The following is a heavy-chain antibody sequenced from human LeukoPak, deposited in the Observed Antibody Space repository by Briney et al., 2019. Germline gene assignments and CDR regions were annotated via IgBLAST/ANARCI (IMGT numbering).Heavy chain of an antibody. CDR3: ARRLYYYDSSGYYFDY. V-gene: IGHV1-18*04. D-gene: IGHD3-22*01. CDR2: ISAYNGNT. Sequence: ASVKVSCKASGYTFTSYYMHWVRQAPGQGLEWMGWISAYNGNTNYAQKLQGRVTMTTDTSTSTAYMELRSLRSDDTAVYYCARRLYYYDSSGYYFDYWGQGTLVTVSS. CDR1: GYTFTSYY. J-gene: IGHJ4*02.